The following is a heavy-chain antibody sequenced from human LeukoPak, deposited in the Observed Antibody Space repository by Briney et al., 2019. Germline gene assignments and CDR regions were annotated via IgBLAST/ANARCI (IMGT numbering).Heavy chain of an antibody. CDR1: GFTFRIHA. Sequence: GGSLRLSCAASGFTFRIHAMSWVRQAPGKGLEWVSTIGSGDDLHYADSVRGRFTVSRDDPQNTLYLQMNSLRAEDAAIYYCAKDATPGNSVYDHFDYWGQGTLVTVSS. CDR2: IGSGDDL. V-gene: IGHV3-23*01. D-gene: IGHD5/OR15-5a*01. CDR3: AKDATPGNSVYDHFDY. J-gene: IGHJ4*02.